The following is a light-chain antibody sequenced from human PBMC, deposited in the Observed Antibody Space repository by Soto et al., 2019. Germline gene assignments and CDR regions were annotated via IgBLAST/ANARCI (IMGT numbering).Light chain of an antibody. V-gene: IGKV1-12*01. Sequence: DVRMTQSPSSVSASIGDTVTITCRASQGISNWLAWYQQKPGKAPNLLVYDSSNLQSGVPSRFSGSGSGTDFSLTISSLQPEDFATYYCQQTDHFPHTFGQGTKLEIK. CDR1: QGISNW. CDR2: DSS. CDR3: QQTDHFPHT. J-gene: IGKJ2*01.